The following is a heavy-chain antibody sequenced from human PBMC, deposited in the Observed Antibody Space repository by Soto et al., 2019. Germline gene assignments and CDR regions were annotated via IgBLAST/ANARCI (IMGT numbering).Heavy chain of an antibody. D-gene: IGHD2-2*01. CDR1: GFTFSSYG. Sequence: QVQLVESGGGVVQPGRSLRLSCAASGFTFSSYGMHWVRQAPGKGLEWVAVIWYDGSNKYYADSVKGRFTISRENSKNTLYLQMNSLRAEDTAVYYCARAMGIYCSSTSCYDYGMDVWGQGTTVTVSS. CDR2: IWYDGSNK. J-gene: IGHJ6*02. V-gene: IGHV3-33*01. CDR3: ARAMGIYCSSTSCYDYGMDV.